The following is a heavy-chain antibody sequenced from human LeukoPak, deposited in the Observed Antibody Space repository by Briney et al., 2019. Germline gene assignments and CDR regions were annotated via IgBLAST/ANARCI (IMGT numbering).Heavy chain of an antibody. J-gene: IGHJ6*02. Sequence: GGSLRLSCAVSGFTVSSNYMTWVRQAPGKGLEWVSVIYSGGNTYYADSVKGRFTISRDNSKNKLYLQMNSLRAEDTAVYYCARGEPRAHYGVDVWGQGTTVTVSS. V-gene: IGHV3-53*01. CDR3: ARGEPRAHYGVDV. CDR1: GFTVSSNY. D-gene: IGHD1-14*01. CDR2: IYSGGNT.